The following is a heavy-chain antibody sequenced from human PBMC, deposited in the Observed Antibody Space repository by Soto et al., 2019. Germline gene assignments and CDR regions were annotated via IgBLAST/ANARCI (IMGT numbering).Heavy chain of an antibody. CDR2: INPSGGST. D-gene: IGHD6-13*01. CDR3: ARASRIAAARWSWFDP. CDR1: GYTFTSYY. J-gene: IGHJ5*02. V-gene: IGHV1-46*03. Sequence: ASVKVSCKASGYTFTSYYMHWVRQAPGQGLEWMGIINPSGGSTSYAQKFQGRVTMTRDTSTSTVYMELSSLRSEDTAVYYCARASRIAAARWSWFDPWGLETLVTVSS.